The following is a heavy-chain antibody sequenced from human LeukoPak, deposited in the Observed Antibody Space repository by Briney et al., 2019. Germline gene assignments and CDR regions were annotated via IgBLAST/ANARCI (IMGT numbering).Heavy chain of an antibody. V-gene: IGHV3-48*03. D-gene: IGHD2-15*01. J-gene: IGHJ6*04. Sequence: GGSLRLSCAASGFSFSSYEMNWVRQAPGQGLEWVAYISSTGNTVHYAGSVKGRFTISRDNAKNSLYLQMNRLRAEDTAVYYCTKETPQMDVWGKGTTVTVSS. CDR2: ISSTGNTV. CDR1: GFSFSSYE. CDR3: TKETPQMDV.